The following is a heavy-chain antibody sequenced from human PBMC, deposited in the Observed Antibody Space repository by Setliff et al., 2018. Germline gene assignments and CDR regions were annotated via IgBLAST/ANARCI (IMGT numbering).Heavy chain of an antibody. J-gene: IGHJ4*02. V-gene: IGHV4-4*07. D-gene: IGHD3-10*01. CDR2: IYVTEST. CDR1: GASISNYY. CDR3: AASRAYTGAVEEWFLPKTFDF. Sequence: SETLSLTCTVSGASISNYYWHWIRQPAGRGLEWIGRIYVTESTKYNPSLKSRVTLSIDTSKNQFSLKLSSVTAADAALYYCAASRAYTGAVEEWFLPKTFDFWGQGSPVTVSS.